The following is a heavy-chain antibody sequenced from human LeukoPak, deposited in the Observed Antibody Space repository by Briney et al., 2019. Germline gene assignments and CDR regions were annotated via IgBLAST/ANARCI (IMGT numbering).Heavy chain of an antibody. CDR3: ARAHSGYSSGWQYHPRPNWFDP. CDR2: IYYSWST. Sequence: PSETLSLTCTVSGGSISSSSYYWGWIRQPPGKGLEWIGSIYYSWSTYYNPSLKSRGTISVDTSKNQFSLKLGSVTAADTAVYYCARAHSGYSSGWQYHPRPNWFDPWGQGTLVTVSS. CDR1: GGSISSSSYY. V-gene: IGHV4-39*01. J-gene: IGHJ5*02. D-gene: IGHD6-19*01.